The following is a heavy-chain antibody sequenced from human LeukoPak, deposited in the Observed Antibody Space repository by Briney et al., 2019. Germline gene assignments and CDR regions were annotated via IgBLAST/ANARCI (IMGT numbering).Heavy chain of an antibody. CDR1: GFTFDDYA. CDR3: ARPYDTRGYFPDY. J-gene: IGHJ4*02. Sequence: GRSLRLSCAASGFTFDDYAMHWVRQAPGKGPEWVSGISWNSGSIGYADSVKGRFTISRDNAKNSLYLQMNSLGAEDTAVYYCARPYDTRGYFPDYWGQGTLVTVSS. CDR2: ISWNSGSI. V-gene: IGHV3-9*01. D-gene: IGHD3-22*01.